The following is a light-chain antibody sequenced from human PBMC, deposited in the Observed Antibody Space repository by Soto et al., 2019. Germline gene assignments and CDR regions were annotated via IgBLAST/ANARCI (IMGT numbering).Light chain of an antibody. CDR2: GAS. Sequence: EIVLTQSQGTLSLSPGERATLSCRASQSLSSSYLAWYQHKPGQAPMLLIYGASSRATGIPDRFTGSGTGTDFRLSISRLDPEDFPVDYGPQYGIPLCTFGEGANVDIK. CDR1: QSLSSSY. V-gene: IGKV3-20*01. J-gene: IGKJ4*01. CDR3: PQYGIPLCT.